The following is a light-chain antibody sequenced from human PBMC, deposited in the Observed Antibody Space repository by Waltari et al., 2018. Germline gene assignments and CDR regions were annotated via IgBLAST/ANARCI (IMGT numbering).Light chain of an antibody. Sequence: QSALTQPRSVSGSPGPSVTISCTGTSSDVGGSNFVSWYQQHPGKTPKLMIYDVSKRPSGVPDRFSGSKSGNTASLTISGLQAEDEADDYCCSDAGTVVFGGGTKLTVL. CDR2: DVS. V-gene: IGLV2-11*01. CDR1: SSDVGGSNF. CDR3: CSDAGTVV. J-gene: IGLJ2*01.